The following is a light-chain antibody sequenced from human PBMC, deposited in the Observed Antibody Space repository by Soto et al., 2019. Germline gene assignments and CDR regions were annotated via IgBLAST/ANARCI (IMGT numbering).Light chain of an antibody. Sequence: DIVLTQSPGTLSLSPGERATLSCRASQSVGNNYIAWYQQKPGQAPRLLIYDASSRATGIPDRFSGSGSGTDFTLTINRLEPEDFAVDYCQQCATPPLTFGQGTK. V-gene: IGKV3-20*01. J-gene: IGKJ1*01. CDR1: QSVGNNY. CDR3: QQCATPPLT. CDR2: DAS.